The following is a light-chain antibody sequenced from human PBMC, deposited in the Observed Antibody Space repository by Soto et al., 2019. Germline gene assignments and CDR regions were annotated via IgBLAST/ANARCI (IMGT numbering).Light chain of an antibody. J-gene: IGKJ1*01. CDR1: QSVNIY. Sequence: EIVLTQSPATLSLSPGERATLSCRASQSVNIYLVWYQQKPGQAPRLLIYDASNRATGIPDRFSGSGSGTDFTLTIRRLEPEDFAVYYCQQYGSSTWTFGQGTKVDIK. CDR2: DAS. CDR3: QQYGSSTWT. V-gene: IGKV3-20*01.